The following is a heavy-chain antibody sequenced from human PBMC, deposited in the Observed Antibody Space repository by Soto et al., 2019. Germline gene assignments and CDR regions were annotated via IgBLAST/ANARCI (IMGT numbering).Heavy chain of an antibody. J-gene: IGHJ5*02. V-gene: IGHV1-18*04. CDR3: ARVVHYSNYRHTGWFDP. Sequence: QVQLVQSGAEVKKPGASVKVSCKASGYTFTSYGISWVRQAPGQGLEWMGWISAYNGNTNYAQKLQGRVAMTTDTSTSTAYMELRSLRSDDTAVYYCARVVHYSNYRHTGWFDPWGQGTLVTVSS. CDR1: GYTFTSYG. CDR2: ISAYNGNT. D-gene: IGHD4-4*01.